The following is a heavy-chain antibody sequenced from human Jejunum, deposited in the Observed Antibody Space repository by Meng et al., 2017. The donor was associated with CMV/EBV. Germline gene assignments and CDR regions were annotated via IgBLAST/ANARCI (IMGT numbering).Heavy chain of an antibody. CDR1: EYPFTDYY. CDR2: LNPYTGDT. V-gene: IGHV1-2*02. D-gene: IGHD3-10*01. J-gene: IGHJ4*02. Sequence: SEYPFTDYYVHWVRQAPGQGLEWLGYLNPYTGDTNYAQKFQGRVSMTRDTPTNTAYMELTRLRSDDTALYYCAKDAGSFLDYYFDFWGQGTLVTVSS. CDR3: AKDAGSFLDYYFDF.